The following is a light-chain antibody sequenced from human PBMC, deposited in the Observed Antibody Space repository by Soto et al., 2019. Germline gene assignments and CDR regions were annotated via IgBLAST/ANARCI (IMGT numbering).Light chain of an antibody. Sequence: QSVLTQPPSASGSPGQSVTISCTGTSSDVGAYNYVSWYQQLPGKAPKLIIYEVSKRPSGVPDRFSGSKPGNTASLTVSGLQAEYEADYYCTSYAGTYSFFYVFGTGTKVTVL. CDR2: EVS. CDR1: SSDVGAYNY. J-gene: IGLJ1*01. V-gene: IGLV2-8*01. CDR3: TSYAGTYSFFYV.